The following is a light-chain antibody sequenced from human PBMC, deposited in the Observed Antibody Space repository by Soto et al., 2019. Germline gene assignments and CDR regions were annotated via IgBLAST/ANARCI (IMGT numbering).Light chain of an antibody. CDR1: QSIRSY. V-gene: IGKV1-39*01. CDR3: QQSYRTPRT. J-gene: IGKJ1*01. CDR2: DAS. Sequence: DIQMTQSPSSLSASVGDRVTITCRASQSIRSYLNWYQQKPGKGPKLLIYDASSLQSGVPSRFSGSGSGTDFTLIISSLQPEDFATYFCQQSYRTPRTFGQGTKVEIK.